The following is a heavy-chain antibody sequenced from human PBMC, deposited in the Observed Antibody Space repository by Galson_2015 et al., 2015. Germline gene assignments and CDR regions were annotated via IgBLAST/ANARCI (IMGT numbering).Heavy chain of an antibody. Sequence: SVKVSCKASGYTFTDYTLHWARQAPGQRPEWLGWIIPADGKTKYSQKFQGRVTITADKAASTAYMELNSLKSEDSAVYYCARGIGRGWDKNDYYAMDVWGQGTTVIVSS. V-gene: IGHV1-3*01. CDR3: ARGIGRGWDKNDYYAMDV. CDR2: IIPADGKT. D-gene: IGHD6-19*01. J-gene: IGHJ6*02. CDR1: GYTFTDYT.